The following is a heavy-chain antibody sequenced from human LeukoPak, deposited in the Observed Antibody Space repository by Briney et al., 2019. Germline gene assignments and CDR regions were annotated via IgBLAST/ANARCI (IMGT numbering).Heavy chain of an antibody. CDR1: GFTFRDYY. D-gene: IGHD6-6*01. Sequence: GGSLRLSCAASGFTFRDYYMSWIRQAPGKGLEGVSYISSSGSTIYYADSVKGRFTISRDNAKNSLYLQMNSLRAEDTAVYYCARLRSSSLYYYYMDVWGKGTTVTVSS. J-gene: IGHJ6*03. CDR2: ISSSGSTI. V-gene: IGHV3-11*01. CDR3: ARLRSSSLYYYYMDV.